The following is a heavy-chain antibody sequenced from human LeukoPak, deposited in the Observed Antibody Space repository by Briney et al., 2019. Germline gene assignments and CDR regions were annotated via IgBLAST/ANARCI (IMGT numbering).Heavy chain of an antibody. Sequence: PSETLSLTCTVSGCSISTYYWKWIRQPAGQGLEWIWHIYSSGSANYNPSLKSRVTMSVDTSKNQFSLRLTSVTAADTAVYYCARRAGNSWFFDYWGQGILVTVSS. CDR1: GCSISTYY. CDR2: IYSSGSA. J-gene: IGHJ4*02. V-gene: IGHV4-4*07. CDR3: ARRAGNSWFFDY. D-gene: IGHD6-13*01.